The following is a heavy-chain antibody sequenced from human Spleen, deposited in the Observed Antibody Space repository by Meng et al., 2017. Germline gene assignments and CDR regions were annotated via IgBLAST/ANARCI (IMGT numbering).Heavy chain of an antibody. CDR1: GFTFSSYA. Sequence: GGSLRLSCAASGFTFSSYAMHWVRQAPGKGLEWVAVISYDGSNKYYADSVKGRFTISRDNSKNTLYLQMNSLRAEDTAVYYCARGVSTVTTGWVKRSYFDYWGQGTLVTVSS. CDR2: ISYDGSNK. V-gene: IGHV3-30*04. D-gene: IGHD4-17*01. J-gene: IGHJ4*02. CDR3: ARGVSTVTTGWVKRSYFDY.